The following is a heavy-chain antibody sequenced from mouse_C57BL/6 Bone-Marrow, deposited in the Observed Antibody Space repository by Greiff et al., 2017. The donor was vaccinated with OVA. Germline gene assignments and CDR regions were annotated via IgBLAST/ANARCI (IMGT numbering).Heavy chain of an antibody. J-gene: IGHJ4*01. CDR3: ARRYSNDDYAMDY. CDR2: IYPGSGNP. CDR1: GYTFTDYY. Sequence: VQLQESGAELVRPGASVKLSCKASGYTFTDYYINWVQQRPGQGLEWIARIYPGSGNPYSNEKFKCKATLTAEKSSSTAYMQLSSLTSEDSAVYCCARRYSNDDYAMDYWGQGTSVTVSS. D-gene: IGHD2-12*01. V-gene: IGHV1-76*01.